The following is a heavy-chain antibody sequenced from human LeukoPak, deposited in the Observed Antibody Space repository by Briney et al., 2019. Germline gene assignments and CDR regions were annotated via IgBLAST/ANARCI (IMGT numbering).Heavy chain of an antibody. D-gene: IGHD6-13*01. CDR2: INPNSGGT. V-gene: IGHV1-2*02. CDR1: GYTFSDYY. Sequence: ASVKVSCKASGYTFSDYYMHWVRQAPGQGLEWMGWINPNSGGTNYAQKFQGRVTMTRDTSISTAYMELNSLRFDDTAVYSCAREAALRSFDYWGQGTLVTVSS. J-gene: IGHJ4*02. CDR3: AREAALRSFDY.